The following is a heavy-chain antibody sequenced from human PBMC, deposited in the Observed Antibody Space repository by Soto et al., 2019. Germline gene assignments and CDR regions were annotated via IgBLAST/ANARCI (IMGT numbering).Heavy chain of an antibody. V-gene: IGHV3-30*03. Sequence: GGSLRLSCAASGFSFSNNGMHWVRQAPGKGLEWVAIISYDGSKKYYADSVKGRFTISRDNSKNTLYLQMNSLRAEDTAVYYCARTYSSSSGGFDYWGQGTLVTAPQ. CDR2: ISYDGSKK. CDR3: ARTYSSSSGGFDY. J-gene: IGHJ4*02. CDR1: GFSFSNNG. D-gene: IGHD6-6*01.